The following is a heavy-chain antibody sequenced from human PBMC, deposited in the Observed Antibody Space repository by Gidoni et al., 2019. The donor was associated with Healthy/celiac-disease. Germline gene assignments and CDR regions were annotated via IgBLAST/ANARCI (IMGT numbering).Heavy chain of an antibody. CDR1: GGSISSSSYY. Sequence: QLQLQESGPGLVKPSETLSLTCTVSGGSISSSSYYWGWIRQPPGKGLEWIGSIYYSGSTYYNPSLKSRVTISVDTSKNQFSLKLSSVTAADTAVYYCARRAWSSAFDPWGQGTLVTVSS. CDR3: ARRAWSSAFDP. J-gene: IGHJ5*02. V-gene: IGHV4-39*01. D-gene: IGHD6-19*01. CDR2: IYYSGST.